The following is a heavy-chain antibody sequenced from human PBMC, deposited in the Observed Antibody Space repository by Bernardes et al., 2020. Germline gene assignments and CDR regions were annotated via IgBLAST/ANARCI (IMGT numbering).Heavy chain of an antibody. V-gene: IGHV3-23*01. J-gene: IGHJ4*02. CDR1: GFTFSSYA. D-gene: IGHD2-15*01. CDR3: AKHTLGVVVVAANDY. CDR2: ISGSGGST. Sequence: GGSLRLSCAASGFTFSSYAMSWVRQAPGKGLEWVSAISGSGGSTYYADSVKGRFTISRDNSKNTLYLQMNSLRAEDTAVYYCAKHTLGVVVVAANDYWGQGTLVTVSS.